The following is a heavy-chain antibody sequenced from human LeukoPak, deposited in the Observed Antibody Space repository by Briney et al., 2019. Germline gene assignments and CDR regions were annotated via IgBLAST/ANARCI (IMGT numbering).Heavy chain of an antibody. V-gene: IGHV3-21*01. J-gene: IGHJ6*03. D-gene: IGHD7-27*01. CDR3: ARSELGYNYHYMDV. Sequence: GGSLRLSCAASGFTLSSYSMKWVRQAPGKGLEWVSSISSSSIYIYYADSVKGRFTISRDNAKNSLYLQMNSLRAEDTAVYYCARSELGYNYHYMDVWGKGTTVTVSS. CDR2: ISSSSIYI. CDR1: GFTLSSYS.